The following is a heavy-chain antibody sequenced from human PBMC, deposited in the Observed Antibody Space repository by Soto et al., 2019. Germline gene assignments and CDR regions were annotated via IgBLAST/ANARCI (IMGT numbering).Heavy chain of an antibody. CDR1: GFTDSCNY. Sequence: VESQTVFFAASGFTDSCNYMSWGRQAPGKGLEWVSVIYSGGSTYYADSVRGRFTISRDNSKNTLYLQMKSLRAEDTAVYYCARDPPATRHGMDVWGQGTTVTVSS. CDR2: IYSGGST. J-gene: IGHJ6*02. CDR3: ARDPPATRHGMDV. V-gene: IGHV3-53*01.